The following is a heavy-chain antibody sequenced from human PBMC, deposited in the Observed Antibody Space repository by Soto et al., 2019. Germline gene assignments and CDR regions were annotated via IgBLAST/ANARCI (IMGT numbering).Heavy chain of an antibody. Sequence: QVHLVQSGAEVKKPGASVKVSCKASGSTFTSYGITWVRQAPGTGLEWMGWISAHNGNTDSAQKLQGRVIVTRDPSTSTAYMELRSLISDDTAVYYCARGRYGDYWGQGALVTVSS. CDR1: GSTFTSYG. CDR3: ARGRYGDY. CDR2: ISAHNGNT. J-gene: IGHJ4*02. V-gene: IGHV1-18*01. D-gene: IGHD1-1*01.